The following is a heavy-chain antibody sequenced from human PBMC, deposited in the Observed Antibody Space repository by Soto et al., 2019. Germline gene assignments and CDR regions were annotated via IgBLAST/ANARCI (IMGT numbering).Heavy chain of an antibody. Sequence: QVQLVKSGGGVVQPGRSLRLSCAASGFTFSSYAMHWVHQAPGKGLEWVAVISYDGSNKYYADSVKGRFTISRDNSKNTLYLQMSSLRAEDTAVYYCARDPDSSGYQNWFGAWGQGILVAVSS. CDR3: ARDPDSSGYQNWFGA. D-gene: IGHD3-22*01. V-gene: IGHV3-30-3*01. CDR2: ISYDGSNK. CDR1: GFTFSSYA. J-gene: IGHJ5*02.